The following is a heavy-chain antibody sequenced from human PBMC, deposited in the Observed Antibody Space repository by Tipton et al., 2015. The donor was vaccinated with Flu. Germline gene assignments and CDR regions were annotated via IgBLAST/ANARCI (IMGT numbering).Heavy chain of an antibody. CDR2: IYNNAYT. D-gene: IGHD2-2*01. J-gene: IGHJ4*02. V-gene: IGHV4-59*12. CDR1: GGSIGSFY. Sequence: TLSLTCTVSGGSIGSFYWNWIRQPPGKGLEWIGYIYNNAYTKYNPALESRAAIFVDTSKKQFSLELKSVTAADTAVYYCARDPSLGMPDYFDYWGRGTLVTVSS. CDR3: ARDPSLGMPDYFDY.